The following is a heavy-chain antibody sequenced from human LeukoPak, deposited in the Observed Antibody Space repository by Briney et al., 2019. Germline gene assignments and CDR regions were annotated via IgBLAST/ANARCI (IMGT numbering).Heavy chain of an antibody. J-gene: IGHJ4*02. D-gene: IGHD5-12*01. CDR3: ARAYSGYDLYCDY. Sequence: ASVKVSCKASGYTFTGYYMHLVRQAPGQGLEWMGRINPNSGGTNYAQKFQGRVTMTRDTSISTAYMELSRLRSDDTAVYYCARAYSGYDLYCDYWGQGTLATVSS. CDR2: INPNSGGT. V-gene: IGHV1-2*06. CDR1: GYTFTGYY.